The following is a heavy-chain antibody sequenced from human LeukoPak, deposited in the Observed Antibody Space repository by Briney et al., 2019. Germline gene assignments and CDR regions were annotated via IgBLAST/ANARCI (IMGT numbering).Heavy chain of an antibody. CDR1: GYSINNYW. CDR3: ARQEYCSGGSCYTWFDP. CDR2: IYPADSDI. J-gene: IGHJ5*02. D-gene: IGHD2-15*01. V-gene: IGHV5-51*01. Sequence: GESLKISCKGSGYSINNYWIGWVRQMPGKGLEWMGTIYPADSDIRYSPSFQGQVTISADKSISTAYLQWSSLKASDTAMYYCARQEYCSGGSCYTWFDPWGQGTLVTVSS.